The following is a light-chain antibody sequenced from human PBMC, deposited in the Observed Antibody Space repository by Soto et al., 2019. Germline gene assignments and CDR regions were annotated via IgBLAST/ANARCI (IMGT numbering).Light chain of an antibody. J-gene: IGLJ3*02. CDR1: SSELGGYNY. CDR3: SSYSGSNNLV. V-gene: IGLV2-8*01. Sequence: QSALTQSASASGSPGQSVTISCTGTSSELGGYNYVSWYQQHPGKAPKLMIYEVSKRPSGVPYRFSGSKSGNTASLTVSGRQDADEDDYYCSSYSGSNNLVFGGGTKLTVL. CDR2: EVS.